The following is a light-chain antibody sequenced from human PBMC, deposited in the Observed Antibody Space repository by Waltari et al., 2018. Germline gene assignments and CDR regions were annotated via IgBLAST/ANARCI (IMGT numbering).Light chain of an antibody. CDR3: QQVNSYPFT. CDR1: QSVSSSY. V-gene: IGKV3-20*01. Sequence: EIVLTQSPGTLSLSPGERATLSCRASQSVSSSYLAWYQQKPGQAPRLLIYGASSRDTGIPDRFRGTGSGTEFILTISSLEPEDFATYFCQQVNSYPFTFGGGTTVEMK. CDR2: GAS. J-gene: IGKJ4*01.